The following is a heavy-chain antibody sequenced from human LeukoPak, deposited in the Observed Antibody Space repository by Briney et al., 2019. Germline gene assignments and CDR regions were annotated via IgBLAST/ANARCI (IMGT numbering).Heavy chain of an antibody. Sequence: ASVKVSCKASGYTFTDYYVHWVRQAPGQGLEWMGRNNPDSAGTDYAQSFQGRVTMTRDTSIGTAYMELSRLTSDDTAVYYCARDLPSTSHWELDYWGQGTVVAVSS. J-gene: IGHJ4*02. CDR2: NNPDSAGT. CDR1: GYTFTDYY. CDR3: ARDLPSTSHWELDY. V-gene: IGHV1-2*06. D-gene: IGHD1-26*01.